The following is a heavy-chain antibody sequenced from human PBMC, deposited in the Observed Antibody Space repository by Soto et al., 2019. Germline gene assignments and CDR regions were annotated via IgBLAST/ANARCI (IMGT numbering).Heavy chain of an antibody. V-gene: IGHV3-11*01. Sequence: QVQLVESGGGLVNPGGSLRLSCAASGFNFSDYYISWIRQAPGKGLEWVSYISPSGGTIYYADSVKGRFNISRDNAKNSLYLQMNSLRAEDTAVYHCVRVGYAYGNDPWGQGTLVAVSS. D-gene: IGHD3-10*01. CDR1: GFNFSDYY. CDR2: ISPSGGTI. CDR3: VRVGYAYGNDP. J-gene: IGHJ5*02.